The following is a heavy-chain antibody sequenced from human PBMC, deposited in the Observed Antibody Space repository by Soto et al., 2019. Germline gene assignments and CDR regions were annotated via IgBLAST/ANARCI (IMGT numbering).Heavy chain of an antibody. CDR2: INTANGKT. CDR1: GYTFSRYG. CDR3: ARESTGLSFDP. V-gene: IGHV1-3*04. D-gene: IGHD2-8*02. J-gene: IGHJ5*02. Sequence: QVQLIPSGAEVEKPGASVKVSCKASGYTFSRYGMHWVRQAPGQGLEWMGWINTANGKTGYSEKLQGRVTITRDTSATTVYMELHSLRSEDTATYYCARESTGLSFDPWGQGSLVTVSS.